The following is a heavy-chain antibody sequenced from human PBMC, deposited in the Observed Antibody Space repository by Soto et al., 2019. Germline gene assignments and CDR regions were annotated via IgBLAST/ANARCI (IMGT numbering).Heavy chain of an antibody. V-gene: IGHV1-3*01. J-gene: IGHJ5*02. CDR2: INAGNGNT. Sequence: ASVKVSCKASGDTFTSYAMHWVRQAPGQRLEWMGWINAGNGNTKYSQKFQGRVTITRDTSASTAYMELSSLRSEDTAVYYCARRVVVAATDWFDPWGQGTLVTVSS. CDR3: ARRVVVAATDWFDP. CDR1: GDTFTSYA. D-gene: IGHD2-15*01.